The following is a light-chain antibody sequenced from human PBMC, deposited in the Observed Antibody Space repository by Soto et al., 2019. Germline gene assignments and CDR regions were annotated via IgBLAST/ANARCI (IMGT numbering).Light chain of an antibody. CDR3: QQRSKWPPEVT. CDR1: QSVSSY. CDR2: DAS. J-gene: IGKJ5*01. Sequence: EMVLTQSPATLSLSPGERATLSCRASQSVSSYLAWYQQKPGQAPRLLIYDASNRATGISASFSASGSGTDFALTISSLAPEDFSGYYCQQRSKWPPEVTFGQGPRLVIK. V-gene: IGKV3-11*01.